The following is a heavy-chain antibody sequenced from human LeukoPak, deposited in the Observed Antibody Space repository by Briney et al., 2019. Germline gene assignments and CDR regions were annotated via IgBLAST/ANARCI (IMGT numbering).Heavy chain of an antibody. D-gene: IGHD3-22*01. Sequence: ASVKVSCKASGYTFTSYYMHWVRQAPGQGLEWMGGFDPEDGETIYAQKFQGRVTMTEDTSTDTAYMELSSLRSEDTAVYYCATSDSSGYYYVFWGQGTLVTVSS. J-gene: IGHJ4*02. V-gene: IGHV1-24*01. CDR2: FDPEDGET. CDR1: GYTFTSYY. CDR3: ATSDSSGYYYVF.